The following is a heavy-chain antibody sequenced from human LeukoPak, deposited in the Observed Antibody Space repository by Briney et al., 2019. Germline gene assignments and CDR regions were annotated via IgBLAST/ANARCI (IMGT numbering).Heavy chain of an antibody. D-gene: IGHD7-27*01. CDR1: GFTFSSYS. V-gene: IGHV3-30*02. CDR2: IAYDGSNK. J-gene: IGHJ3*02. Sequence: PGGSLRLSCTASGFTFSSYSMNWLRQAPGKGLEWVAFIAYDGSNKYCADSVKALFTISRDNSKNTLYPKINCQRPEDTAVYYCAREILTGYDFDIWGQGTMVTVSS. CDR3: AREILTGYDFDI.